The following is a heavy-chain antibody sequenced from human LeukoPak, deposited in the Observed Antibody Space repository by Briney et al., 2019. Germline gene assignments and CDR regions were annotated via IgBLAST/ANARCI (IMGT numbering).Heavy chain of an antibody. CDR3: ASASGGSQGKVFDY. D-gene: IGHD2-15*01. J-gene: IGHJ4*02. CDR2: IYPGDSDT. Sequence: GDSLKISCTVSGYSFTSYWIAWVRRMPGKGLEWMGIIYPGDSDTTYSPSFQGQVTISADKSISTAYLQWSSLKASDTAMYYCASASGGSQGKVFDYWGQGTLVTVSS. CDR1: GYSFTSYW. V-gene: IGHV5-51*01.